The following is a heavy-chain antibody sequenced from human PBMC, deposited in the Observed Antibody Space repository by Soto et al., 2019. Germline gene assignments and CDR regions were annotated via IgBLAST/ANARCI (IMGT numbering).Heavy chain of an antibody. Sequence: EVQLVESGGGLVKPGGSLRLSCAASGFTFSSYSMNWVRQAPGKGLEWVSSISSSSSYIYYADSVKGRFTISRDNAKNSLYLQMNSLRAEDTAVYYCAGTYCSGVSCYASMDVWGQGTTVTVSS. CDR1: GFTFSSYS. V-gene: IGHV3-21*01. CDR3: AGTYCSGVSCYASMDV. CDR2: ISSSSSYI. J-gene: IGHJ6*02. D-gene: IGHD2-15*01.